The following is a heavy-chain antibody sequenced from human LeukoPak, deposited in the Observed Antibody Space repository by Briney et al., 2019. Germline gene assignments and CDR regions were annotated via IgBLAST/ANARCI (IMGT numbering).Heavy chain of an antibody. CDR1: GDSITGYY. V-gene: IGHV4-38-2*02. CDR2: IYYSGST. Sequence: SETLSLTCSVSGDSITGYYWGWIRQPPGKGLEWIGSIYYSGSTYYNTSLKSRVTISVDTSKNQFSRKVSSVTAADTAVYYCARVFDSGSQAYFCYMDVWGKGTTVTISS. CDR3: ARVFDSGSQAYFCYMDV. D-gene: IGHD3-10*01. J-gene: IGHJ6*03.